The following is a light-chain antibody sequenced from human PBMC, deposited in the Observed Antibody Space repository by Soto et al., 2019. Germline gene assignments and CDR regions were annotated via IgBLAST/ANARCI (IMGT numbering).Light chain of an antibody. CDR1: SSDVGGYNY. Sequence: QSALTQPASVSGSPGQSITISCTGTSSDVGGYNYVSWYQQHPGKAPKLMIYDINNRPSGVSNRFSGSKSGNTASLTISGLQAEDEADYYCSSYTSTSTLYVVFGGGTKLTAL. CDR3: SSYTSTSTLYVV. CDR2: DIN. J-gene: IGLJ2*01. V-gene: IGLV2-14*01.